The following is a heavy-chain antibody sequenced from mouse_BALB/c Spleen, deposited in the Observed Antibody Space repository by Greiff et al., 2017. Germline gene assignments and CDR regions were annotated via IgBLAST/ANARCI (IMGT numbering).Heavy chain of an antibody. D-gene: IGHD2-1*01. Sequence: EVKVVESGGDLVKPGGSLKLSCAASGFTFSSYGMSWVRQTPDKRLEWVATISSGGSYTYYPDSVKGRFTISRDNAKNTLYLQMSSLKSEDTAMYYCARGNGNYLYAMDYWGQGTSVTVSS. V-gene: IGHV5-6*01. CDR1: GFTFSSYG. J-gene: IGHJ4*01. CDR2: ISSGGSYT. CDR3: ARGNGNYLYAMDY.